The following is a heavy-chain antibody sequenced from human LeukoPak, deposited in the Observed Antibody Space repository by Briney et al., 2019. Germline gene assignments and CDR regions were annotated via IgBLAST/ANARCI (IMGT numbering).Heavy chain of an antibody. CDR2: ISGSGGGT. Sequence: GGSLRLSCGASGFTFSSYAMAWVRQAPGKGLEWVAGISGSGGGTNYADSVKGRFTISRDNPKNTLYLQMNRLRAEDTAVYFCAKRGVVIRVILVGFHKEAYYFDSWGQGALVTVSS. D-gene: IGHD3-22*01. V-gene: IGHV3-23*01. CDR1: GFTFSSYA. J-gene: IGHJ4*02. CDR3: AKRGVVIRVILVGFHKEAYYFDS.